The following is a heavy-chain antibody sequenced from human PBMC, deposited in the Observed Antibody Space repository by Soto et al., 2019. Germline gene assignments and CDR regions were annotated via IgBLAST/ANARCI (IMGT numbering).Heavy chain of an antibody. D-gene: IGHD1-1*01. CDR2: ISADNGHT. V-gene: IGHV1-18*01. CDR1: GYTFTSYG. CDR3: ARDGRDGYNKPFDC. Sequence: QVQLVQSGTEVKEPGASVKVSCKASGYTFTSYGISWVRQAPGQGLEWMGWISADNGHTNYAQKLQGRVTMTTDTSKNTGYMELKSLRSDDTAVYYCARDGRDGYNKPFDCLGQGTLVTVSS. J-gene: IGHJ4*02.